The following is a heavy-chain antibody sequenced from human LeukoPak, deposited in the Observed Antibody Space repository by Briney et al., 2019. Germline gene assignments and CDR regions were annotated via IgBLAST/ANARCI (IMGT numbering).Heavy chain of an antibody. V-gene: IGHV3-7*01. CDR2: IKQDGSEK. CDR3: AVNVPPDY. Sequence: GGSLRLSCAASGFTFNHYWMSWVRQAPGKGLEWVANIKQDGSEKHLVDSVKGRFTISRDNAKNSLYLQMNSLRGEDTAVYYCAVNVPPDYWGQGTLFTVSS. CDR1: GFTFNHYW. D-gene: IGHD2-2*01. J-gene: IGHJ4*02.